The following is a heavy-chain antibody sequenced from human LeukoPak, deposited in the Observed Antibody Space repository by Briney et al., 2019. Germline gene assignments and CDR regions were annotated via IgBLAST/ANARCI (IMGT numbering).Heavy chain of an antibody. J-gene: IGHJ4*02. V-gene: IGHV4-30-2*01. Sequence: TSQTLSLTCAVSGGSISSGGYSWSWIRQPPGTGLEWIGYIYHSGSTYYNPSLKSRVTISVDRSKNQFSLKLSSVTAADPAVYYCARGTGPPVVTPYLDYWGQGTLVTVSS. D-gene: IGHD2-21*02. CDR1: GGSISSGGYS. CDR3: ARGTGPPVVTPYLDY. CDR2: IYHSGST.